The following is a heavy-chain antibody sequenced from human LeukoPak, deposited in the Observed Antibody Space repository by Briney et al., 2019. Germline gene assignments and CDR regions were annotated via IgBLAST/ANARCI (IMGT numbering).Heavy chain of an antibody. CDR3: ARDYGDYPSY. V-gene: IGHV1-18*01. Sequence: ASVKVSCKASGYSFTSYGITWVRQAPGHGLEWRGGFSGYNGNTKYAQKFQGRVTMTTDTSTSTAYMELRSLRSDDTAVYYCARDYGDYPSYWGQGTLVTVSS. D-gene: IGHD4-17*01. CDR2: FSGYNGNT. CDR1: GYSFTSYG. J-gene: IGHJ4*02.